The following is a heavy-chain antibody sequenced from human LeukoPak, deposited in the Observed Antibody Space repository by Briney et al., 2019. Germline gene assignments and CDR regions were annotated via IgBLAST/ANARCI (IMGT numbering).Heavy chain of an antibody. V-gene: IGHV3-49*04. Sequence: PGGSLRLSCTASGFTFGDYAMSWVRQAPGKGLGWVGFIRSKGYGGTPGYAASVRGRFTVSRDDSKGIAYLQMSSLKTEDTAVYYCARAGKRDIVVVPAAHDYWGQGTLVTVSS. CDR2: IRSKGYGGTP. J-gene: IGHJ4*02. CDR1: GFTFGDYA. CDR3: ARAGKRDIVVVPAAHDY. D-gene: IGHD2-2*01.